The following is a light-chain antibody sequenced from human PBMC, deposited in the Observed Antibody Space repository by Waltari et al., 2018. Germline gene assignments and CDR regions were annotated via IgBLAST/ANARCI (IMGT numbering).Light chain of an antibody. CDR3: QQCNSYLLT. Sequence: EIVLTQSPATVSLSPGERATLSCRASQSVSGYLAWYQQKPGQAPRLLLYDTSNRATGIPARFSGSGSGTDFTLTISSLEPEDFAVYYCQQCNSYLLTFGGGTKVEIK. V-gene: IGKV3-11*01. CDR2: DTS. J-gene: IGKJ4*01. CDR1: QSVSGY.